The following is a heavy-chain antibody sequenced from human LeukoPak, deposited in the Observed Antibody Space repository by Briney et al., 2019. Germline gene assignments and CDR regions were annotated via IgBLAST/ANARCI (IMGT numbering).Heavy chain of an antibody. J-gene: IGHJ3*01. CDR2: ISAYNGNT. V-gene: IGHV1-18*01. D-gene: IGHD5-24*01. CDR3: ARGLQENLAWLQAFSAFDF. Sequence: ASVKVSCKASGYTFTSYGISWVRQAPGQGLEWMGWISAYNGNTNYAQKLQGRVTMTTDTSTSTAYMELRSLRSDDTAVYYCARGLQENLAWLQAFSAFDFWGQGTMVTVSS. CDR1: GYTFTSYG.